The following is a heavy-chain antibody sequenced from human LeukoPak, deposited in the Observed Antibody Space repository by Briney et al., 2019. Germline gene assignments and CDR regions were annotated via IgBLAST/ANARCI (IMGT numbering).Heavy chain of an antibody. CDR2: IYYSGST. D-gene: IGHD3-3*01. CDR3: ARVFSYPLRAPFDP. J-gene: IGHJ5*02. Sequence: SETLSLTCTVSGGSISSSSYYWGWIRQPPGKGLEWIGSIYYSGSTYYNPSLKSRVTISVDTSKNQFSLKLSSVTAADTAVYYCARVFSYPLRAPFDPWGQRTLVTVSS. V-gene: IGHV4-39*07. CDR1: GGSISSSSYY.